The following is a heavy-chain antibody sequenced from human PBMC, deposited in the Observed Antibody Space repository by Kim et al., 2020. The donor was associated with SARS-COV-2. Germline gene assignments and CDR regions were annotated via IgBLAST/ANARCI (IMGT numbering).Heavy chain of an antibody. J-gene: IGHJ4*02. D-gene: IGHD6-19*01. CDR2: INHSGST. V-gene: IGHV4-34*01. Sequence: SETLSLTCAVYGGSFSGYYWSWIRQPPGKGLEWIGEINHSGSTNYNPSLKSRVTISVDTSKNQFSLKLSSVTAADTAVYYCARGGWLGRGLRDYWGQGTLVTVSS. CDR3: ARGGWLGRGLRDY. CDR1: GGSFSGYY.